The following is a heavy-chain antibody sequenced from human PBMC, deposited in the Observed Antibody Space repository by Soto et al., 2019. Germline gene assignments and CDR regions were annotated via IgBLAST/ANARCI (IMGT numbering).Heavy chain of an antibody. Sequence: ASVKVSCKASGFTFSNYGLNWVRQAPGQGLEWMGWVSANNGHTNYAQNLQGRVTMTTDTSTSTAYMELRSLRSDDTAVYYCARVGVVVVASGAFDIWGQGTMVTVSS. V-gene: IGHV1-18*01. J-gene: IGHJ3*02. CDR1: GFTFSNYG. D-gene: IGHD2-15*01. CDR2: VSANNGHT. CDR3: ARVGVVVVASGAFDI.